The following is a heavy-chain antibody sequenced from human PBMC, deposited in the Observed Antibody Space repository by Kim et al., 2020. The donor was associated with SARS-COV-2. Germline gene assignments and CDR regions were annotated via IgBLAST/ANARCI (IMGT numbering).Heavy chain of an antibody. D-gene: IGHD1-26*01. V-gene: IGHV3-30*18. Sequence: GESLRLSCAASGFTFNTYGMHWVRQAPGKGLEWVAVISYDGSNKYYADSVKGRFTISRDNSKNTLYLQMNSLRIEDTAVYYCAKSFSGSYFGYDYWGQEPWSPSPQ. CDR3: AKSFSGSYFGYDY. J-gene: IGHJ4*01. CDR2: ISYDGSNK. CDR1: GFTFNTYG.